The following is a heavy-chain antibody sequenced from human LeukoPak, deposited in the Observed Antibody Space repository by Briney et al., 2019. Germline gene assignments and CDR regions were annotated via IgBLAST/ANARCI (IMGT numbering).Heavy chain of an antibody. J-gene: IGHJ6*02. Sequence: SETLFLTCTVSGGSISSYYWSWIRQPPGKGLEWIGYIYYSGSTNYNPSLKSRVTISVDTSKNQFSLKLSSVTAADTAVYYCARDSHGDFPYYYGMDVWGQGTTVTVSS. CDR3: ARDSHGDFPYYYGMDV. V-gene: IGHV4-59*01. CDR1: GGSISSYY. CDR2: IYYSGST. D-gene: IGHD4-17*01.